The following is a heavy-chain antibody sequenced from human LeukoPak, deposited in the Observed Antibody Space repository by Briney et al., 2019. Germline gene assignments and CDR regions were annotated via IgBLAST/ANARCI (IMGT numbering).Heavy chain of an antibody. J-gene: IGHJ5*02. CDR1: GGSFRGYY. CDR2: INHSGST. V-gene: IGHV4-34*01. CDR3: ARVVVVPAAIQVAGWFDP. D-gene: IGHD2-2*01. Sequence: SETLSLTCAVYGGSFRGYYWSWIRQPPGKGLEWIGEINHSGSTNYNPSLKSRVTISVDTSKNQFSLKLSSVTAADTAVYYCARVVVVPAAIQVAGWFDPWGQGTLVTVSS.